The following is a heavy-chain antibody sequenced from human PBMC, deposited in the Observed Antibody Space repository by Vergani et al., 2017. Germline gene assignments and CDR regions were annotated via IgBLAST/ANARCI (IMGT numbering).Heavy chain of an antibody. Sequence: QVQLVESGGGVVQPGRSLRLSCAASGFTFSSYGMHWVRQAPGKGLEWVAVISYDGSNKYYADSVKGRFTISRDNSKNTLYLQMNSLRAEDTAVYYCAKGGSSGGGTFDYWGQGTLVTVAS. CDR2: ISYDGSNK. J-gene: IGHJ4*02. CDR3: AKGGSSGGGTFDY. V-gene: IGHV3-30*18. CDR1: GFTFSSYG. D-gene: IGHD6-19*01.